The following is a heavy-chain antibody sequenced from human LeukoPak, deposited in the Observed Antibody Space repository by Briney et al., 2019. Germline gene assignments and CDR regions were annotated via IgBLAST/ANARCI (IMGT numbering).Heavy chain of an antibody. CDR3: ARQAYWGWYFDY. D-gene: IGHD7-27*01. J-gene: IGHJ4*02. CDR1: GGSFSSGSSY. CDR2: IFTTGNT. V-gene: IGHV4-61*09. Sequence: SQTLSLTCSVSGGSFSSGSSYRFWIRQPAGKGLEWIGHIFTTGNTNYNPSLKSRVTISIDTSKNQFSLKLSSVTAADTAVYYCARQAYWGWYFDYWGQGALVTVSS.